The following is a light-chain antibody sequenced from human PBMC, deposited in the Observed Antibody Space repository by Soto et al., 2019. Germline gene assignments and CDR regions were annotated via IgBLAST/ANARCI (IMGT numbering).Light chain of an antibody. CDR3: CSYAGSRTYV. V-gene: IGLV2-23*01. Sequence: QSALTQPASMSGTPGQSITISCTGTSSDVGSYNLVSWYQQHPGIAPKLMLYEGSKRPSGVSNRFSGSKSGNTASLTISGLQAEDEADYSCCSYAGSRTYVFGTGTKLTVL. J-gene: IGLJ1*01. CDR1: SSDVGSYNL. CDR2: EGS.